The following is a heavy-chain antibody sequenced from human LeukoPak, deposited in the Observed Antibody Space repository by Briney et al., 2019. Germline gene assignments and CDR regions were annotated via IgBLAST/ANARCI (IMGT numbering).Heavy chain of an antibody. D-gene: IGHD3-3*01. CDR1: GYSITNGYY. V-gene: IGHV4-38-2*01. J-gene: IGHJ4*02. CDR3: AVSFGGYDAGFY. Sequence: PSETLSLTCDVSGYSITNGYYWGWIRQPPGKGLQWIGSIHHSGATSYNPSLKTRVTTSVDTSKNQFSLRLSSVTAADTAVYFCAVSFGGYDAGFYWGQGTLVTVSS. CDR2: IHHSGAT.